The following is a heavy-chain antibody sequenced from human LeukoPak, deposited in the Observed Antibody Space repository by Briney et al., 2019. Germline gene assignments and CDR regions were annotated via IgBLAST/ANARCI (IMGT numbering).Heavy chain of an antibody. Sequence: ASVKVSCKASGYTFTSYAMNWVRQAPGQGLEWMRWINTNTGNPTYAQGFTGRFVFSLDTSVSTAYLQISSLKAEDTAVYYCARGYYDFWSGYYWPYYYYGMDVWGQGTTVTVSS. J-gene: IGHJ6*02. CDR1: GYTFTSYA. CDR3: ARGYYDFWSGYYWPYYYYGMDV. CDR2: INTNTGNP. D-gene: IGHD3-3*01. V-gene: IGHV7-4-1*02.